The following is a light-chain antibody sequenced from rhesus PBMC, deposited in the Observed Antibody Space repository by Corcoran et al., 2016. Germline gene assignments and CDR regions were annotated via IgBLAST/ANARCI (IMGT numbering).Light chain of an antibody. V-gene: IGKV1-74*01. CDR2: KAF. CDR3: QHGYRTPLT. J-gene: IGKJ3*01. Sequence: DIQMTQSPSSLSASVGDRVTLTCRASENVNNYLNWYQQHPGKAPGLLINKAFTLKSGVPSRFSGRGSGTDYTFTISSLQPEDVATYYCQHGYRTPLTFGPGTKLDIK. CDR1: ENVNNY.